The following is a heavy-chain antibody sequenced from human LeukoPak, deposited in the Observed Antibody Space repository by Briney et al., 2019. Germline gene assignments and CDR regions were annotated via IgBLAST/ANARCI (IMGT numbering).Heavy chain of an antibody. J-gene: IGHJ4*02. CDR3: ARDLRDGYTYDY. V-gene: IGHV1-69*04. CDR1: GGTFSSCA. Sequence: SVKVSCKASGGTFSSCAISWVRQAPGQGLEWMGRIIPILGIANYAQKFQGRVTITADKSTSTAYMELSSLRSEDTAVYYCARDLRDGYTYDYWGQGTLVTVSS. D-gene: IGHD5-24*01. CDR2: IIPILGIA.